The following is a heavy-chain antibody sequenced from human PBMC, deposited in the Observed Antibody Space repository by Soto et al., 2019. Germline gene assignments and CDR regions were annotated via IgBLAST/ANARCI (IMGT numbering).Heavy chain of an antibody. J-gene: IGHJ4*02. V-gene: IGHV3-23*01. CDR2: ISGSGGST. CDR3: AKDLSLGSSTLDY. D-gene: IGHD2-2*01. Sequence: GGSLRLSCAASGFTFSSYAMSWVRQGPGKGLGWVSAISGSGGSTYYADSVKGRFTISRDNSKNTLYLQMNSLRAEDTAVYYCAKDLSLGSSTLDYWGQGTLVTVSS. CDR1: GFTFSSYA.